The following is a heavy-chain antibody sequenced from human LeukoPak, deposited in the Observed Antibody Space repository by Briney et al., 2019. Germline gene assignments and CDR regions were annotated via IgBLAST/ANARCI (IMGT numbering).Heavy chain of an antibody. Sequence: PGGSLRLSCAASGFTFTTYWMHWVRQAPGKGPVWVSRVKGDGSHTNYAESVTGRFTISRDNAKNTVYLQMNSLRAEDTAVYYCARSEYEYGYGHWGLDVWGQGTTVTVSS. J-gene: IGHJ6*02. D-gene: IGHD3-16*01. CDR3: ARSEYEYGYGHWGLDV. V-gene: IGHV3-74*01. CDR2: VKGDGSHT. CDR1: GFTFTTYW.